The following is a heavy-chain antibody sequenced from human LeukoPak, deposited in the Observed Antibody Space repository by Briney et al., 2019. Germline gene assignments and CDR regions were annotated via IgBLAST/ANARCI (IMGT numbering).Heavy chain of an antibody. CDR1: GGSISSSSYY. CDR3: ARDAIVGATGGYY. Sequence: PSETLSLTFTVSGGSISSSSYYWGWIRQPPGKGLEWIGSIYYSGSTYYNPSLKSRVTISVDTSKNQFSLKLSSVTAADTAVYYCARDAIVGATGGYYWGQGTLVTVSS. D-gene: IGHD1-26*01. CDR2: IYYSGST. V-gene: IGHV4-39*07. J-gene: IGHJ4*02.